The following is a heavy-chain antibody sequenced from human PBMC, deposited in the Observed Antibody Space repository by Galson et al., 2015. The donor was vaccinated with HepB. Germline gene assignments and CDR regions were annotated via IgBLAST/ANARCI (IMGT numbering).Heavy chain of an antibody. CDR1: GFTFSSYW. J-gene: IGHJ4*02. V-gene: IGHV3-7*03. Sequence: SLRLSCAASGFTFSSYWMSWVRQAPGKGLEWVANIKQDGSEKYYVDSVKGRLTISRDNAKNSLYLQMNSLRAEDTAVYYCARDLGEMGATPFDYWGQGTLVTVSS. CDR3: ARDLGEMGATPFDY. D-gene: IGHD1-26*01. CDR2: IKQDGSEK.